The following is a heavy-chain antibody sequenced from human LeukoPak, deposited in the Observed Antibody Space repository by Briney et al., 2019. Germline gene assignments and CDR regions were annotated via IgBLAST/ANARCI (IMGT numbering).Heavy chain of an antibody. CDR3: AKGDNWNSRSAFDS. CDR2: TSGSGVST. Sequence: GGSLRLSCAASGFTFSSYAMNWVRQAPGKGLEWVSVTSGSGVSTYYADSVKGRFTMSRDNSKNTLYLQMNRLRAEDTAVYFCAKGDNWNSRSAFDSWGQGTMVTVSS. V-gene: IGHV3-23*01. CDR1: GFTFSSYA. J-gene: IGHJ3*02. D-gene: IGHD1-1*01.